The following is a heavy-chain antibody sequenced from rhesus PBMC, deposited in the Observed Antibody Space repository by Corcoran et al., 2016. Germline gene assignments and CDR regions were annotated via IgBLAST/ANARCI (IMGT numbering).Heavy chain of an antibody. CDR3: ARRQLWFDY. CDR1: GYTFTSSY. D-gene: IGHD4-17*01. V-gene: IGHV1S9*01. Sequence: QVQLVQSGAEVKKPGASVQLACTASGYTFTSSYINWVGQAPEHVLGWTRSIHPSKGNTCNAQKFQARVTMTRHTSTSTAYVELNSLRSEDTAVYYCARRQLWFDYWGQGVLVTVSS. CDR2: IHPSKGNT. J-gene: IGHJ4*01.